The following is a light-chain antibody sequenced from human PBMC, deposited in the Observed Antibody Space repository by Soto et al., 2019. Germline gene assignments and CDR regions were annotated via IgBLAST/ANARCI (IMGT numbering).Light chain of an antibody. Sequence: EIVLTQSPGTLSLSPGERATLSCRASQSVSSSFLAWYQQKPGQAPMLLIYGASTSATGIPDRFSGSGSGTDFAIAISRLEPEDFAVYYCQQYYSSPWTFGQGTKVEIK. CDR3: QQYYSSPWT. V-gene: IGKV3-20*01. CDR2: GAS. J-gene: IGKJ1*01. CDR1: QSVSSSF.